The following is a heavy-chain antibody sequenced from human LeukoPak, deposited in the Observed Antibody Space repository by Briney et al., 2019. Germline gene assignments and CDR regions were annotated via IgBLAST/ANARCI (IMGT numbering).Heavy chain of an antibody. V-gene: IGHV3-30-3*01. J-gene: IGHJ6*02. CDR1: GFTFSSYA. CDR2: ISYDGSNK. Sequence: PGGSLRLSCAASGFTFSSYAMHWVRQAPGKGLEWVAVISYDGSNKYYADSVKGRFTISRDNSKNTLYLQMNSLRAEDTAVYYCARGEYSSSFGMDVWGQGTTVTVS. D-gene: IGHD6-6*01. CDR3: ARGEYSSSFGMDV.